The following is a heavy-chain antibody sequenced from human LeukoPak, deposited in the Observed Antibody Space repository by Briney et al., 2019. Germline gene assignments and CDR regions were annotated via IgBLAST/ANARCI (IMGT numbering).Heavy chain of an antibody. D-gene: IGHD2-2*01. J-gene: IGHJ1*01. CDR2: ISTDGSST. CDR3: VRGNSSWGIDH. V-gene: IGHV3-74*01. Sequence: ESRALSCAASGFAYSSYWEHWVRQAPGKGLVWVSRISTDGSSTKYADFVEGRFTISRDNAKNTLYLQMNSLRAEDTAAYYCVRGNSSWGIDHWGQG. CDR1: GFAYSSYW.